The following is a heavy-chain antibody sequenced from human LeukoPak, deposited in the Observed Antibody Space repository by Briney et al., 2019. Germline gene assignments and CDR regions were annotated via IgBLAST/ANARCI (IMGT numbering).Heavy chain of an antibody. J-gene: IGHJ4*02. V-gene: IGHV4-38-2*02. CDR1: GYSISSGNY. CDR2: IYHSGST. D-gene: IGHD2-2*01. Sequence: SETLSITCSVSGYSISSGNYWGWIRLPPGKGLQWIRSIYHSGSTYYNPSLKSRVTISVDTSKNQFSLKLSSVTAADTAVYYCAKGYCRGNSCYDDRGAFDYWGQGTLVTVSS. CDR3: AKGYCRGNSCYDDRGAFDY.